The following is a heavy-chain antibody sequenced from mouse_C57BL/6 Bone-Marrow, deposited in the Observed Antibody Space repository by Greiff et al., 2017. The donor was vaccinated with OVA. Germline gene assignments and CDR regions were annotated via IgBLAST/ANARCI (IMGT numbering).Heavy chain of an antibody. CDR3: AKALHYYGSSSPFAY. CDR1: GYTFTDHT. V-gene: IGHV1-78*01. CDR2: IYPRDGST. J-gene: IGHJ3*01. D-gene: IGHD1-1*01. Sequence: QVQLQQSDAELVKPGASVKISCKVSGYTFTDHTIHWMKRRPEQGLEWIGYIYPRDGSTKYNEKFKGKATLTADKSSSTAYMQLNSLTSEDSAVYFCAKALHYYGSSSPFAYWGQGTLVTVSA.